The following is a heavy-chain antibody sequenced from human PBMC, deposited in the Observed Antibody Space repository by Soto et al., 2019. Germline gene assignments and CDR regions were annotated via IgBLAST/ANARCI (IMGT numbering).Heavy chain of an antibody. CDR2: IYWDDAK. J-gene: IGHJ4*02. V-gene: IGHV2-5*02. CDR1: GVSLTTSDVG. Sequence: SGPTLVNPTHTLTLTCTFSGVSLTTSDVGVGWIRQPPGKALDWLALIYWDDAKRYRPSQKSRLTITKGTSKNQVVLTMTNMDPLGGATYYCANRLYSRSCFQYWGEGTL. CDR3: ANRLYSRSCFQY. D-gene: IGHD6-6*01.